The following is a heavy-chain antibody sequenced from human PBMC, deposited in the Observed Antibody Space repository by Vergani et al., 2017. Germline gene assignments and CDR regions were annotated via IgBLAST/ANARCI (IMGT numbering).Heavy chain of an antibody. CDR1: GYTFLSYG. Sequence: QVQLVQSGAEVKKPGASVKVSCKASGYTFLSYGISWVRQAPGQGLKWMGWISVYNGVINYAQNFQGRVTMTTDISTNTAYMELRSLRSDDTAVYYCARDLSYYYGSGSTKPFDDWCQGTLVIVAS. D-gene: IGHD3-10*01. CDR3: ARDLSYYYGSGSTKPFDD. CDR2: ISVYNGVI. V-gene: IGHV1-18*01. J-gene: IGHJ4*02.